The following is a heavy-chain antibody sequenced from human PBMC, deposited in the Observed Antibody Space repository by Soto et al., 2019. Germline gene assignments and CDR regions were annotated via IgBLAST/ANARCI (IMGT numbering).Heavy chain of an antibody. D-gene: IGHD2-15*01. V-gene: IGHV5-10-1*01. J-gene: IGHJ4*02. CDR1: GYPFTTYW. CDR2: IDPTDSYT. CDR3: ARQVVGYCSGGSCTPFDY. Sequence: PGESLNISCQISGYPFTTYWIGWVRQMPGKGLEWMGRIDPTDSYTNYSPSFQGHVTISADKSISTAYLQWSSLKASDTAMYYCARQVVGYCSGGSCTPFDYWGQGTLVTVSS.